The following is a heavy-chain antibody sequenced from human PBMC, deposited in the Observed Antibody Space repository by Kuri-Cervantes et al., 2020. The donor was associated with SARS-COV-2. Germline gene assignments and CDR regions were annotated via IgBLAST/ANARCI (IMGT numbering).Heavy chain of an antibody. CDR3: AREAYYDSSGYSQGWFDP. D-gene: IGHD3-22*01. J-gene: IGHJ5*02. CDR2: IVVGSGNT. V-gene: IGHV1-58*02. CDR1: GFTFTSSA. Sequence: SVKVSCKASGFTFTSSAMQWVRQARGQRLEWIGWIVVGSGNTNYAQKFQERVTITRDMSTSTAYMELSSLRSEDTAVYYCAREAYYDSSGYSQGWFDPWGQGTLVTVSS.